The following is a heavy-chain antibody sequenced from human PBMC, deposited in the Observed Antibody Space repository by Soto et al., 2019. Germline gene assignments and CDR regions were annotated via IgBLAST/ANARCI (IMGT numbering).Heavy chain of an antibody. V-gene: IGHV1-69*06. CDR1: GGTFSSYA. CDR3: AKLPRLRFLESYPYYYYGMDV. Sequence: ASVKVSCKASGGTFSSYAISWVRQAPGQGLEWMGGIIPIFGTANYAQKFQGRVTITADKSTSTAYMELSSLRSEDTAVYYCAKLPRLRFLESYPYYYYGMDVWGQGTTVTVSS. J-gene: IGHJ6*02. D-gene: IGHD3-3*01. CDR2: IIPIFGTA.